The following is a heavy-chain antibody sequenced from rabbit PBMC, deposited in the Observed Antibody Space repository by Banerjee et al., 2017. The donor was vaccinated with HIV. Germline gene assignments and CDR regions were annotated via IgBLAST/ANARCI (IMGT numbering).Heavy chain of an antibody. CDR1: GFSFSNKYV. CDR2: INTSSGNT. J-gene: IGHJ6*01. CDR3: AKYSNYYGMDL. Sequence: QEQLEESGGGLVKPEGSLTLTCTASGFSFSNKYVMCWVRQAPGKGLEWIACINTSSGNTVYATWAKGRFTISRTSSTTVTLQMTSLTAADTATYACAKYSNYYGMDLWGPGTLVTVS. V-gene: IGHV1S45*01.